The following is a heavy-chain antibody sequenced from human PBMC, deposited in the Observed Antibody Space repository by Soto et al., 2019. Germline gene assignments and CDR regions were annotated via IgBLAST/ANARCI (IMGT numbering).Heavy chain of an antibody. CDR3: ARDPYDCTTARCSAYGMDD. V-gene: IGHV3-74*01. CDR2: INNDASRE. J-gene: IGHJ6*02. CDR1: RFTFSNYW. D-gene: IGHD2-2*01. Sequence: GGSLRLSCAASRFTFSNYWMHWVRQAPGKGLVWVAHINNDASRENYADSVKGRFTISRDNSKNTLYLQMNSLRAEDTAVYYCARDPYDCTTARCSAYGMDDWGQGTMVTVSS.